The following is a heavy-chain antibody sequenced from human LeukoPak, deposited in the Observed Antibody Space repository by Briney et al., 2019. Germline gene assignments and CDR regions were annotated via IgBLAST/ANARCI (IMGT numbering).Heavy chain of an antibody. D-gene: IGHD2-8*01. CDR1: GYTFTSYD. Sequence: ASVKVSCKASGYTFTSYDINWVRQATGQGLEWMGWMNPNSGNTGYAQKFQGRVTMTRNTYISTAYMEPSSLRSEDTAVYYCATLGYCTNGVCYNIDYWGQGTLVTVSS. V-gene: IGHV1-8*01. J-gene: IGHJ4*02. CDR3: ATLGYCTNGVCYNIDY. CDR2: MNPNSGNT.